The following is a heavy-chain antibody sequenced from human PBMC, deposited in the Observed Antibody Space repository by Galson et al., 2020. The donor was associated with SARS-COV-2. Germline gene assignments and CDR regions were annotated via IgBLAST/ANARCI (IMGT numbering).Heavy chain of an antibody. V-gene: IGHV5-51*01. CDR3: ARALLYNGNYYWYFDL. D-gene: IGHD1-26*01. CDR2: IYPGDSDT. Sequence: GESLKIPCTRPGYEFSSQWIAWVRRMPGKGLEWMGVIYPGDSDTKYSPSFQGQVTISADKSIRTAYLQWSSLKASDTAIYYCARALLYNGNYYWYFDLWGRGTRVTVSS. CDR1: GYEFSSQW. J-gene: IGHJ2*01.